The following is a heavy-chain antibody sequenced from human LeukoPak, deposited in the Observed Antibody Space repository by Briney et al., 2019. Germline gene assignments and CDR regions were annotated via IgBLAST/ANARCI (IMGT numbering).Heavy chain of an antibody. CDR3: AKSPMMIAVAGFDY. D-gene: IGHD6-19*01. J-gene: IGHJ4*02. Sequence: GGSLRLSCAASGFTFSSYSMNWVRQAPGKGLEWVSAISGSGGSTYYADSVKGRFTISRDNSRNTLYLQMNSLRAEDTAVYYCAKSPMMIAVAGFDYWGQGTLVTVSS. CDR2: ISGSGGST. CDR1: GFTFSSYS. V-gene: IGHV3-23*01.